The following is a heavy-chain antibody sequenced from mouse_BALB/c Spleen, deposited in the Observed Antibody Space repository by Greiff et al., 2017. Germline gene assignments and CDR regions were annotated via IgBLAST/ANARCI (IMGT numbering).Heavy chain of an antibody. J-gene: IGHJ3*01. D-gene: IGHD3-2*01. CDR3: ARRGGQLGLHGFAY. V-gene: IGHV3-2*02. CDR2: ISYSGST. Sequence: DVKLVESGPGLVKPSQSLSLTCTVTGYSITSDYAWNWIRQFPGNKLEWMGYISYSGSTSYNPSLKSRISITRDTSKNQFFLQLNSVTTEDTATYYCARRGGQLGLHGFAYWGQGTLVTVSA. CDR1: GYSITSDYA.